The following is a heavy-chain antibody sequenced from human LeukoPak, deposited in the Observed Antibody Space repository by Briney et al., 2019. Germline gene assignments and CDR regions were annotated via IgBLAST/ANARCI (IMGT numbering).Heavy chain of an antibody. D-gene: IGHD6-19*01. CDR1: GFTFCDYA. CDR2: IRSKAYGGTT. V-gene: IGHV3-49*04. Sequence: GGSLRLSCTASGFTFCDYAMSWVRQAPGKGLEWVGFIRSKAYGGTTEYAASVKDRFTISRDDSKSIAYLQMNSLKTEDTAVYYCARGFRGWYAEGFDYWGQGTLVTVFS. J-gene: IGHJ4*02. CDR3: ARGFRGWYAEGFDY.